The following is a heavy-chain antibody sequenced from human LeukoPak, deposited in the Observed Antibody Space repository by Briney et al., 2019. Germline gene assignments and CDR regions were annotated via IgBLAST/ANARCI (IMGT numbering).Heavy chain of an antibody. D-gene: IGHD3-3*01. J-gene: IGHJ4*02. Sequence: PSETLSLTCTVSGGSISSSSYYWAWIRQPPGKGLEWIGSIYYSGSTYYNPSLKSRVTISVDTSKNQFSLKLSSVTAADTAMYYCARSFWSGYYLDYWGQGTLVTVSS. CDR1: GGSISSSSYY. V-gene: IGHV4-39*07. CDR3: ARSFWSGYYLDY. CDR2: IYYSGST.